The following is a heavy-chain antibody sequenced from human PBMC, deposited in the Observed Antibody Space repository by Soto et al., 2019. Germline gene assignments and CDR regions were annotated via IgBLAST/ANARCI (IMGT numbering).Heavy chain of an antibody. CDR1: DYTFTSYG. CDR2: ISAYNGNT. J-gene: IGHJ4*02. CDR3: ARVGTDSSGRYGGL. Sequence: ASVKFSCKSSDYTFTSYGISWVRQAPGQGLEWMGWISAYNGNTKYAQRFQGRVTMSTDTSTSTAYMELRSLRSDDTAVYYCARVGTDSSGRYGGLWGQGNLVTGSS. V-gene: IGHV1-18*01. D-gene: IGHD6-19*01.